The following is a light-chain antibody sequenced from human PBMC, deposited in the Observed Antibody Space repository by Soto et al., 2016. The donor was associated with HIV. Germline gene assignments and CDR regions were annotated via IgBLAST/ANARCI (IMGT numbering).Light chain of an antibody. CDR1: KLGDKY. CDR3: QAWDSSTGV. CDR2: QDT. Sequence: SSELTQPPSVSVSPGQTANITCSGNKLGDKYASWYQQKPGQSPVLVIYQDTKRPSGIPERFSGSNSGNTATLTISGTQAMDEADYYCQAWDSSTGVFGGGTKLTVL. V-gene: IGLV3-1*01. J-gene: IGLJ3*02.